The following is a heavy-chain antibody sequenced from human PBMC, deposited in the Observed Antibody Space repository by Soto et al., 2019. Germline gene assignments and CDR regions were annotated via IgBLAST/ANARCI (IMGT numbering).Heavy chain of an antibody. CDR3: ARGGSGWYSDF. CDR1: GYTFTNYA. D-gene: IGHD6-19*01. CDR2: ISAYNGKT. J-gene: IGHJ4*02. Sequence: ASVKVSCKASGYTFTNYAFSWVRQAPGQGLESRGWISAYNGKTNFAQKLQGRVTLTTDTSTSTAYMELRSLRFDDTAVYYCARGGSGWYSDFWGQGTLVTVSS. V-gene: IGHV1-18*01.